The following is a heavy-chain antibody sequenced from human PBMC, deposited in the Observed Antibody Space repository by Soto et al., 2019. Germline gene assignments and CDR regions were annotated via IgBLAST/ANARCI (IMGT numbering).Heavy chain of an antibody. V-gene: IGHV3-23*01. CDR3: ARGWSMGA. D-gene: IGHD2-15*01. J-gene: IGHJ6*03. Sequence: GGSLRLSCAASGFSFSSSAMTWVRQAPGKGLEWISTISESGGGTFYADSVRGRFTISRDNSRNTLHLQMNSLRAEDTALYYCARGWSMGAWGKGTTVTVSS. CDR1: GFSFSSSA. CDR2: ISESGGGT.